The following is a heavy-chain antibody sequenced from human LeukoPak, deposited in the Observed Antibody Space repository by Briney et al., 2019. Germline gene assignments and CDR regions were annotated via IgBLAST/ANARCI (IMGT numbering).Heavy chain of an antibody. V-gene: IGHV3-21*01. CDR2: ISSSSSNI. CDR3: ARGIEAAGTRWFDP. Sequence: GGSLRLSCAASGFTFSSYSMNWVRQAPGKGLEWVSSISSSSSNIYYADSVKGRFTISRDNAKNSLSLQMNSLRAEDTAVYYCARGIEAAGTRWFDPWGQGTLVTVSS. D-gene: IGHD6-13*01. J-gene: IGHJ5*02. CDR1: GFTFSSYS.